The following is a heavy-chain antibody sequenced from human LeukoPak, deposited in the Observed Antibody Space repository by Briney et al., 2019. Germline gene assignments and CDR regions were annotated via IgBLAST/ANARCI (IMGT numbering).Heavy chain of an antibody. CDR3: AKDGYSSGWFNAY. J-gene: IGHJ4*02. Sequence: GGSLRLSCAASGFTFSSYAMSWVRQAPGKGLEWLSAINGSGGGTYYADSVKGRFTISRDNSKNTLYLQMNSLRAEDTAVYYCAKDGYSSGWFNAYWGQGTLVTVSS. V-gene: IGHV3-23*01. CDR1: GFTFSSYA. CDR2: INGSGGGT. D-gene: IGHD6-19*01.